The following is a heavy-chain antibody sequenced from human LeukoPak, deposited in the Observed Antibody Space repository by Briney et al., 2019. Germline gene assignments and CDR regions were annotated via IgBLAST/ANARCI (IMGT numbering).Heavy chain of an antibody. CDR1: GYTFIAYY. D-gene: IGHD2-8*02. J-gene: IGHJ6*02. CDR2: INPNSGGT. Sequence: ASVTVSCRASGYTFIAYYIHWVRQAPGQGLEWLGWINPNSGGTKSAPLFEGKFTMTRDTSTRTSYLQLTSLTSDDTAIYYCARDRNFHETGGYLGWGPKTPPKAYGMDVWGQGTTVTVSS. V-gene: IGHV1-2*02. CDR3: ARDRNFHETGGYLGWGPKTPPKAYGMDV.